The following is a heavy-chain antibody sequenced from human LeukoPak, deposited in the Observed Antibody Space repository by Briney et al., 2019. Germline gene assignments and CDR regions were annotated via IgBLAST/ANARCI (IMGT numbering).Heavy chain of an antibody. Sequence: PSETLSLTCTVSGGSISSSSYYWGWIRQPPGMGLEWIGSILHSGSTYYNPSLKSRVTMSVDTSKNQFSLKLNSVTAADTAVYYCARDRYYYDSSARYFDYWGQGTLVTVSS. CDR2: ILHSGST. J-gene: IGHJ4*02. V-gene: IGHV4-39*07. CDR3: ARDRYYYDSSARYFDY. D-gene: IGHD3-22*01. CDR1: GGSISSSSYY.